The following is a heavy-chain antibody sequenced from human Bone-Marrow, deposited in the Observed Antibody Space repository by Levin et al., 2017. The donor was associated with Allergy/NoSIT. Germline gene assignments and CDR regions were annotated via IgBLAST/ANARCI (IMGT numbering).Heavy chain of an antibody. CDR2: LFSDGTT. D-gene: IGHD5-12*01. Sequence: GESLKISCAASGITVSSHYMSWVRQAPGKGLEWVSVLFSDGTTRYADSVKGRFTISIDNSKDTLYLEMKSLRAEDTAMYYCARDLVAPDAFDIWGQGTMVTVSS. CDR1: GITVSSHY. J-gene: IGHJ3*02. CDR3: ARDLVAPDAFDI. V-gene: IGHV3-66*01.